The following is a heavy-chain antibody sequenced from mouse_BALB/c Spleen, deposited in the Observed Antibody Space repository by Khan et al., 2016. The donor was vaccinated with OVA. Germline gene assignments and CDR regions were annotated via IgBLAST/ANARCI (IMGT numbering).Heavy chain of an antibody. D-gene: IGHD3-1*01. CDR2: IYPGGYFT. CDR1: GYTFTNYW. Sequence: VQLQQSGGEVVRPGTSVKISCKASGYTFTNYWLGWVRQRPGHGLEWIGDIYPGGYFTNYNEQFKDKATLTVDTSSPTANMPFSSLSSEDSAVYVCARWATWYVDVWGAGTTVTVSS. J-gene: IGHJ1*01. CDR3: ARWATWYVDV. V-gene: IGHV1-63*01.